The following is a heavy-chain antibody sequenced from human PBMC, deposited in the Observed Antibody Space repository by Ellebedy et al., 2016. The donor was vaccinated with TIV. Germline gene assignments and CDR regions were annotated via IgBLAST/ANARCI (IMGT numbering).Heavy chain of an antibody. V-gene: IGHV3-7*01. CDR2: IRQEGDEI. CDR1: GFNFRSYW. D-gene: IGHD4-17*01. CDR3: ARRASYGDYAVQVNPWFDP. Sequence: GESLKISCAASGFNFRSYWMTWVRQAPGKGLEWVAKIRQEGDEIYYVESVKGRFTISRDNAKNSLFLKMSSLRVEDTAVYYCARRASYGDYAVQVNPWFDPWGQGTLVTVSS. J-gene: IGHJ5*02.